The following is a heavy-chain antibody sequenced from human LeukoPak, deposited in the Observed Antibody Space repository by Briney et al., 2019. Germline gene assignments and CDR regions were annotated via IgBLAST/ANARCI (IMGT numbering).Heavy chain of an antibody. CDR1: GGSISSYY. CDR3: ASHVYYDFWSGYYGPPMDV. CDR2: IYTSGST. D-gene: IGHD3-3*01. J-gene: IGHJ6*02. V-gene: IGHV4-4*07. Sequence: SETLSLTCTVSGGSISSYYWSWIRQPAGKGLEWIGRIYTSGSTNYNPSLKSRVTISVDTSKNQFSLKLSSVTAADTAVYYCASHVYYDFWSGYYGPPMDVWGQGTTVTVSS.